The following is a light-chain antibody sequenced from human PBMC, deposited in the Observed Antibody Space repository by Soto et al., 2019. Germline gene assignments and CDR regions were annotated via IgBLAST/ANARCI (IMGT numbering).Light chain of an antibody. CDR3: QSYDSSHNYV. J-gene: IGLJ1*01. V-gene: IGLV1-40*01. Sequence: QSVLTQPPSVSGAPGQRVTIPCTGTSSNIGAGFDVHWYQQIPGTAPKLLIYNNSNRPSGVPDRFSGSKSGTSASLAITGLQAEDEADYYCQSYDSSHNYVFGTGTKLTVL. CDR1: SSNIGAGFD. CDR2: NNS.